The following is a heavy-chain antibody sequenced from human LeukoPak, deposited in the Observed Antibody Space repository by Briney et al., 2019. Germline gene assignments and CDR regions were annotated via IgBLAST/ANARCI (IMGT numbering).Heavy chain of an antibody. J-gene: IGHJ4*02. CDR2: IRYDGADE. Sequence: GGSLRLSCAASGFTFGGYGMHWVRQAPDKGLQWVAFIRYDGADEYYGDSVKGRFTVSRDNPKNTLYLQMNSLRGEDTAVYYCAKEAEHQLLSFWGQGTLVTASS. D-gene: IGHD1-26*01. CDR3: AKEAEHQLLSF. V-gene: IGHV3-30*02. CDR1: GFTFGGYG.